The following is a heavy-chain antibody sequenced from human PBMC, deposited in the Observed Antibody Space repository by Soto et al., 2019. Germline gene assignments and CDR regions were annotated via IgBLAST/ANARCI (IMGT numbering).Heavy chain of an antibody. CDR1: GFSISTSGVG. CDR3: AHRDGNMVWRVISFDY. V-gene: IGHV2-5*02. D-gene: IGHD3-10*01. Sequence: QITLKESGPTLVKPTQTLTLTCTFSGFSISTSGVGVGWIRQPPGKALEWLALIYWDDDKRYSPILKSRLTNTKDTSKNQVVLTVTNMDPVDTATYYCAHRDGNMVWRVISFDYWGQGTLVTVSS. CDR2: IYWDDDK. J-gene: IGHJ4*02.